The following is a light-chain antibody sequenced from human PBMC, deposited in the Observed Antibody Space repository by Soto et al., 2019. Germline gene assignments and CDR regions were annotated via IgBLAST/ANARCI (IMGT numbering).Light chain of an antibody. CDR2: NVA. J-gene: IGKJ1*01. V-gene: IGKV3-20*01. CDR1: QSVSSSS. Sequence: EIVLTQSPGTLSLSPGERATLSCRASQSVSSSSLAWYQQKPGQAPRLLLYNVASRAAGIPDRFSCSGSGTDFSLTISRLEPEDFAVYYCQLYGTLPLTFGLGTKVDIK. CDR3: QLYGTLPLT.